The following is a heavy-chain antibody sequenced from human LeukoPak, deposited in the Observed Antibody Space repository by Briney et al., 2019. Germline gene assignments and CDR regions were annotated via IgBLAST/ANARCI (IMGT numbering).Heavy chain of an antibody. V-gene: IGHV1-69*04. J-gene: IGHJ3*02. CDR3: ARDGDAFDI. CDR2: IIPILGIA. Sequence: SVKVSCKASGYTFTGYYMHWVRQDPGQGLEWMGRIIPILGIAKYAQKFQGRVTITADKSTSTAYMELSSLRSEDTAVYYCARDGDAFDIWGQGTMVTVSS. CDR1: GYTFTGYY.